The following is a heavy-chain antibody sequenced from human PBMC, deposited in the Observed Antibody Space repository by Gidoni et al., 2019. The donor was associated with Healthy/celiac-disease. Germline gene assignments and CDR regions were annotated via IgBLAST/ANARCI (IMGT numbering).Heavy chain of an antibody. CDR1: GFTFSSYA. CDR3: AKDLNGAAAGILDY. J-gene: IGHJ4*02. CDR2: SSSSGGST. D-gene: IGHD6-13*01. V-gene: IGHV3-23*01. Sequence: EVQLLESGGGLVQPGGSLRLSCAASGFTFSSYAMSWVRQAPGKGLEWVSASSSSGGSTYYADSVKGRFTISRDNSKNTLYLQMNSLRAEDTAVYYCAKDLNGAAAGILDYWGQGTLVTVSS.